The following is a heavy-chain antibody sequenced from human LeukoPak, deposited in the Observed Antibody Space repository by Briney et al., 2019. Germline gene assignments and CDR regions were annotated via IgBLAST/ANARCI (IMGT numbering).Heavy chain of an antibody. D-gene: IGHD5-12*01. V-gene: IGHV1-18*01. CDR3: ARDGPDIVATIGAFDI. CDR1: GYTFTSYG. J-gene: IGHJ3*02. CDR2: ISAYNGNT. Sequence: ASVKVSCKASGYTFTSYGISWVRQAPGQGLEWMGWISAYNGNTNYAQKLQGRVTMTTDTSTSTAYMALRSLRSDDTAVYYCARDGPDIVATIGAFDIWGQGTMVTVSS.